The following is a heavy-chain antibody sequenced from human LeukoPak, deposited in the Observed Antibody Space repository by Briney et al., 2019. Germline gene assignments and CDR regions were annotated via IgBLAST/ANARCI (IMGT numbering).Heavy chain of an antibody. CDR3: AKAHSRSTSWFGY. D-gene: IGHD2-2*01. CDR1: GFTYDDYA. V-gene: IGHV3-9*01. Sequence: GGALSLYCGASGFTYDDYAMHWVRHARGKGLEWVSGISWNSGSIGYADSVKGRFTISRDNDKNTLYLQMNSLRAEDTALYYCAKAHSRSTSWFGYWGQGALVTVSS. J-gene: IGHJ4*02. CDR2: ISWNSGSI.